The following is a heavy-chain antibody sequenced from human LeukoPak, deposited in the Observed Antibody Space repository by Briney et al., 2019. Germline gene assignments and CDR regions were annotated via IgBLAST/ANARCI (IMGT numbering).Heavy chain of an antibody. Sequence: GESLKISCRTSGYAFTTYWIGWVRQMPGKGLEWMGIIYPADSETKYSPSLQGQVTIPADKSITTAYLQWSSLKASDTAMYYCARGGDYYGMDVWGQGTAVTVSS. CDR2: IYPADSET. CDR1: GYAFTTYW. V-gene: IGHV5-51*01. D-gene: IGHD3-16*01. CDR3: ARGGDYYGMDV. J-gene: IGHJ6*02.